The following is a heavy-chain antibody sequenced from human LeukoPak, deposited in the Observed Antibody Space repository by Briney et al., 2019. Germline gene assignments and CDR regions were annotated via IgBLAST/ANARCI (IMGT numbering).Heavy chain of an antibody. CDR3: VRGWYNFDY. D-gene: IGHD6-19*01. J-gene: IGHJ4*02. Sequence: PGGSLRLSCAASGFIFSNYAMSWVRQAPGKGLEWVSGINNSGDRRFYADSVKGRFTISRDNSKNTLYLQMNSLRAEDTAVYYCVRGWYNFDYWGQGTRVTVSS. CDR2: INNSGDRR. V-gene: IGHV3-23*01. CDR1: GFIFSNYA.